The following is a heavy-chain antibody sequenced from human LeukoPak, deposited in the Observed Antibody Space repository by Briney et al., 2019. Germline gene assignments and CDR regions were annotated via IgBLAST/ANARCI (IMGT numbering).Heavy chain of an antibody. V-gene: IGHV4-4*07. CDR2: IYTSGST. CDR3: ARDSGYDQIGSYWYFDL. CDR1: GGSISSYY. Sequence: SETLSLTCTVSGGSISSYYWSWIRQPAGKGLEWIGRIYTSGSTNYNPSLKSRVTISVDTSKNQFSLKLSSVTAADTAVYYCARDSGYDQIGSYWYFDLWGRGTLVTVSS. D-gene: IGHD5-12*01. J-gene: IGHJ2*01.